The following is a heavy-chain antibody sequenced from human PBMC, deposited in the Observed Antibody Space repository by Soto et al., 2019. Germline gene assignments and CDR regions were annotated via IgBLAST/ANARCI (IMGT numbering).Heavy chain of an antibody. Sequence: QVLLVQSGAEVRKPGASVKVSCKASGFVFTHYGVHWVRLAPGQRLEWMGWINASSGNTKYSESFQGRVSITRDTAATTVHMELGSLTSEDTAVYYCARKIFCNTWCDNAMDVWGQGTTVTVSS. CDR1: GFVFTHYG. J-gene: IGHJ6*02. D-gene: IGHD2-8*01. V-gene: IGHV1-3*01. CDR2: INASSGNT. CDR3: ARKIFCNTWCDNAMDV.